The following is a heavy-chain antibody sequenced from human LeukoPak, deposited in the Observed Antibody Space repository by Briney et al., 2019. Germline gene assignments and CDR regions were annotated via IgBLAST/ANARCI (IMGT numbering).Heavy chain of an antibody. CDR1: GYSISSGYY. J-gene: IGHJ4*02. CDR3: ARLRLWFGELSDY. Sequence: PSETLSLTCAVSGYSISSGYYWAWIRQPPGKGLEWIGSIYYSGSTYYNPSLKSRVTISVDTSKNQFSLKLSSVTAADTAVYYCARLRLWFGELSDYWGQGTLVTVSS. CDR2: IYYSGST. D-gene: IGHD3-10*01. V-gene: IGHV4-38-2*01.